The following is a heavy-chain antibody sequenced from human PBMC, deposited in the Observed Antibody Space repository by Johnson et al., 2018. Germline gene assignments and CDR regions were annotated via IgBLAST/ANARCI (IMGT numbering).Heavy chain of an antibody. V-gene: IGHV4-59*12. Sequence: QVQLQESGPGLVKPSETLSLTCTVSGGSISSYYWSWIRQPPGKGLEWIGDIYYSGSTNYNPSLKSRVTISVDTSKNQFPLKLSSVTAADTAVYYCARDLGWYLSDAFDIWGQGTMVTVSS. D-gene: IGHD6-19*01. CDR1: GGSISSYY. CDR3: ARDLGWYLSDAFDI. CDR2: IYYSGST. J-gene: IGHJ3*02.